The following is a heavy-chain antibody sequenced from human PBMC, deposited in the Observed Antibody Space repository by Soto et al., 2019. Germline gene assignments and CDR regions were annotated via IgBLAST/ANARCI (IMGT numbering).Heavy chain of an antibody. Sequence: GGSLRLSCAASGFNFSSHGIHWVRQAPGKGLEWVAIIWNDGSNEYYADSVKGRFTISRDNSKNTLYLQLNNLRAEDTAVYFCSRDQTDSGGYSEYWGHGTLVTVSS. V-gene: IGHV3-33*08. CDR3: SRDQTDSGGYSEY. CDR1: GFNFSSHG. D-gene: IGHD3-22*01. CDR2: IWNDGSNE. J-gene: IGHJ4*01.